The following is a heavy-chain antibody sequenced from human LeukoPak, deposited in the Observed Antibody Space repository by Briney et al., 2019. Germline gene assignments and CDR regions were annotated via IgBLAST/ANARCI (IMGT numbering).Heavy chain of an antibody. CDR2: IYYSGST. J-gene: IGHJ4*02. CDR1: GGSISSGGYY. V-gene: IGHV4-31*03. CDR3: ARSRDGYHYFDY. D-gene: IGHD5-24*01. Sequence: SETLSLTCTVSGGSISSGGYYWSWIRQHPGKGLEWIGYIYYSGSTYYNPSLKSRVTISVDMSKNQFSLKLSSVTAADTAVYYCARSRDGYHYFDYWGQGTLVTVSS.